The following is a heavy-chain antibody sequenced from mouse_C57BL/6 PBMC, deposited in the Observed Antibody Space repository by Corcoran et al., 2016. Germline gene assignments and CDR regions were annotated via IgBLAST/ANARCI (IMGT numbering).Heavy chain of an antibody. V-gene: IGHV3-6*01. Sequence: DVQLQESGPGLVKPSQSLSLTCSVTGYSITSGYYWNWIRQFPGNKLEWMGYISYDGSNNYNPSLKNRISITRDTSKNQFFLKLNSVTTEDTATYYCARRNSGAWFAYWGQGTLVTVSA. J-gene: IGHJ3*01. CDR1: GYSITSGYY. CDR3: ARRNSGAWFAY. CDR2: ISYDGSN. D-gene: IGHD4-1*01.